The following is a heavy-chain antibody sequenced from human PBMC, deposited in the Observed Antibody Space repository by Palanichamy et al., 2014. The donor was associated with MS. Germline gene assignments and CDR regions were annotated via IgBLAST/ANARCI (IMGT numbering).Heavy chain of an antibody. V-gene: IGHV4-39*01. Sequence: QVQLQESGPGLVKPSETLSLTCTVSGGSISRSGYYWGWIRQSPGKGLEWIGSIYYSGSTYYNPSLRSRVTISVDTSKNQFFLKLSSVTAADTAMYYCARRSTSPNFDLWGQGTLVTVSS. J-gene: IGHJ4*02. CDR2: IYYSGST. CDR3: ARRSTSPNFDL. CDR1: GGSISRSGYY.